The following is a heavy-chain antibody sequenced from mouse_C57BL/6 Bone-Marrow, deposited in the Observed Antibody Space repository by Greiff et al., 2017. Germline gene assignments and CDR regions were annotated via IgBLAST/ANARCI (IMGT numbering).Heavy chain of an antibody. D-gene: IGHD1-1*01. CDR1: GYAFSSYW. CDR3: ARRGFTTVVPYYFDY. V-gene: IGHV1-80*01. Sequence: QVQLQQSGAELVKPGASVKISCKASGYAFSSYWMNWVKQRPGKGLEWIGQIYPGDGDTNYNGKFKGKATLTADKSSSTAYMQLSSLTSEDSAVXFCARRGFTTVVPYYFDYWGQGTTLTVSS. J-gene: IGHJ2*01. CDR2: IYPGDGDT.